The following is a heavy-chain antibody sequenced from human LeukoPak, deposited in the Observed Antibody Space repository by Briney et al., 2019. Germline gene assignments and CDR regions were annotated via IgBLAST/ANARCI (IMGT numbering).Heavy chain of an antibody. CDR3: ASGYDLGGFDY. V-gene: IGHV7-4-1*02. D-gene: IGHD5-12*01. CDR2: INTNTGNP. J-gene: IGHJ4*02. Sequence: ASVKVSCRASGYTFTSYAMNWVRQAPGQGLEWMGWINTNTGNPTYAQGFTGRFVFSLDTSVSTAYLQISSLKAEDTAVFYCASGYDLGGFDYWGQGTLVTVSS. CDR1: GYTFTSYA.